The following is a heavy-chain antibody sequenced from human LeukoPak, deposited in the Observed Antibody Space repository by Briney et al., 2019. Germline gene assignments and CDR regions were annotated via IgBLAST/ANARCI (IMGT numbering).Heavy chain of an antibody. V-gene: IGHV4-4*02. J-gene: IGHJ4*02. CDR2: VHLDGRA. Sequence: SETLSLTCGVSGGSVINTSWWTWVRQPPGKGLEWIGEVHLDGRANYNPSLESRLTMSVDVSENQVSLKLTSVTAADTAVYYCAREGGFYRPLDYSGQGTLVTVSS. CDR1: GGSVINTSW. D-gene: IGHD3-3*01. CDR3: AREGGFYRPLDY.